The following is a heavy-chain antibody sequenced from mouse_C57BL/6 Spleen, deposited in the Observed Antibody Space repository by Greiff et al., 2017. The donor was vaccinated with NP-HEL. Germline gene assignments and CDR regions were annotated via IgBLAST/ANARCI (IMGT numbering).Heavy chain of an antibody. V-gene: IGHV1-69*01. Sequence: VQLQQPGAELVMPGASVKLSCKASGYTFTSYWMHWVKQRPGQGLEWIGEIDPSDSYTNYNQKFKGKATLTVDKSSSTAYMQLSSLTSEDSAVYCCASGGSNYGWFAYWGQGTLVTVSA. CDR3: ASGGSNYGWFAY. D-gene: IGHD2-5*01. CDR1: GYTFTSYW. CDR2: IDPSDSYT. J-gene: IGHJ3*01.